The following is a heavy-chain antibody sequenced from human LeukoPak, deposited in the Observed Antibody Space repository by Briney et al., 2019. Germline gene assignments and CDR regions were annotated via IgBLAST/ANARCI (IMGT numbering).Heavy chain of an antibody. CDR2: IYYSGST. V-gene: IGHV4-61*08. CDR1: GGSISSGGYS. D-gene: IGHD3-10*01. J-gene: IGHJ6*02. CDR3: ARGSGSKTLGYYYYGMDV. Sequence: PSETLSLTCAVSGGSISSGGYSWSWIRQPPGKGLEWIGYIYYSGSTNYNPSLKSRVTISVDTSKNQFSLKLSSVTAADTAVYYCARGSGSKTLGYYYYGMDVWGQGTTVTVSS.